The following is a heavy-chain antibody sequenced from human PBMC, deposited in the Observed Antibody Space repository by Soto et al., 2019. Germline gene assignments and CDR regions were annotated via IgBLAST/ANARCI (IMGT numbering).Heavy chain of an antibody. V-gene: IGHV3-74*01. CDR1: GFTFSSYW. D-gene: IGHD3-10*01. CDR2: INGGGSST. Sequence: GGSLRLSCAASGFTFSSYWMHWVRQAPGKGLVWVSRINGGGSSTIYADSVKGRFTISRDNSMNTVYLQMSSLRAEDTALYYCXXXLGXXXSVSRXXXXMDVXGKGTTVTVSS. CDR3: XXXLGXXXSVSRXXXXMDV. J-gene: IGHJ6*04.